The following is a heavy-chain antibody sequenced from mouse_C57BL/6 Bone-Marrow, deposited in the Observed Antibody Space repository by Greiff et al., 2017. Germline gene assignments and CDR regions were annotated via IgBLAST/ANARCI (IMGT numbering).Heavy chain of an antibody. V-gene: IGHV5-6*01. CDR3: ARHQAWFAY. J-gene: IGHJ3*01. Sequence: EVQVVESGGDLVKPGGSLKLSCAASGFTFSSYGMSWVRQTPDKRLEWVATISSGGSYTYYPDSVKGRFTISRDNAKNTLYLQMSSLKSEDTAMYYSARHQAWFAYWGQGTLVTVSA. CDR1: GFTFSSYG. CDR2: ISSGGSYT.